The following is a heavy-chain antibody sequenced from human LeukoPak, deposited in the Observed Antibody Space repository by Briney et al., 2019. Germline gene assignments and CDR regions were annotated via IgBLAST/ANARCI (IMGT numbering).Heavy chain of an antibody. V-gene: IGHV3-74*01. D-gene: IGHD1-26*01. CDR3: AKGGVSEARNWFDP. CDR1: GFTFSSYW. Sequence: GGSLRLSCAASGFTFSSYWMHWVRQAPAKGLVWVSRINTDGSSTSYADSVKGRFTISRDNSKDTLYLQMNSLRAEDTAVYYCAKGGVSEARNWFDPWGQGTLVTVSS. J-gene: IGHJ5*02. CDR2: INTDGSST.